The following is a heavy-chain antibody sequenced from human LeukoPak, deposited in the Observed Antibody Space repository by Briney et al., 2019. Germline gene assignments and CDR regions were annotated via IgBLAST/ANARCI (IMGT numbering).Heavy chain of an antibody. J-gene: IGHJ4*02. V-gene: IGHV3-20*04. CDR3: VRRITIFGV. Sequence: GGSLRLSCAASGFTFDEYGMTWVRQAPGKGLEWVSGVSRNGGSTGYADSVKGRFTISRDNAKTSLYLQMNSLRAEDTALYYCVRRITIFGVWGQGTLVTVSS. D-gene: IGHD3-3*01. CDR2: VSRNGGST. CDR1: GFTFDEYG.